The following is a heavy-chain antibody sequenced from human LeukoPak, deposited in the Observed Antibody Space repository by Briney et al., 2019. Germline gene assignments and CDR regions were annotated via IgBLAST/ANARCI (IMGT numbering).Heavy chain of an antibody. V-gene: IGHV1-69*05. J-gene: IGHJ4*02. D-gene: IGHD2-15*01. CDR2: IIPIFGTA. Sequence: GASVKVSCKASGGTFSSYAISWVRQAPGQGLEWMGRIIPIFGTANYAQKFQGRVTITTDESTSTAYMELSSLRSEDTAVYYCARVYCSGGSCFGYWGQGTLVTVSS. CDR1: GGTFSSYA. CDR3: ARVYCSGGSCFGY.